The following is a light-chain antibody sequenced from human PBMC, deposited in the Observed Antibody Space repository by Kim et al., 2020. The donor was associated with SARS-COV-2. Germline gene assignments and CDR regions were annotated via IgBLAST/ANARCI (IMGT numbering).Light chain of an antibody. CDR3: CSYAGRWV. CDR1: SSDAGTYNL. Sequence: SPGQSITISCSGISSDAGTYNLVSWYQQHPGKAPKLMIYEVTKRPAGVSNRFTGAKSGNTASLTISGLQAEDEADYYCCSYAGRWVFGGGTKVTVL. J-gene: IGLJ3*02. V-gene: IGLV2-23*02. CDR2: EVT.